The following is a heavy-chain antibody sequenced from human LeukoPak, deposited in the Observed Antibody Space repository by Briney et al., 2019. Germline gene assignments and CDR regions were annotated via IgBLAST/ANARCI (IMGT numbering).Heavy chain of an antibody. V-gene: IGHV4-59*01. CDR2: IYYSGST. D-gene: IGHD2-8*02. CDR1: GGSISSYY. Sequence: SETLSLTCTVSGGSISSYYWSWIRQPPGKGLEWIGYIYYSGSTNYNPSLKSRVTISVDTSKNQFSLKLSSVTAADTAVYYCARAKAGGVWPRYYYYGMDVWGQGTTVTVSS. CDR3: ARAKAGGVWPRYYYYGMDV. J-gene: IGHJ6*02.